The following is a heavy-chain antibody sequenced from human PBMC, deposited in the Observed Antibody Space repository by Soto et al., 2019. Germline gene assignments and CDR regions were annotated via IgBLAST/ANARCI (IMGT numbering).Heavy chain of an antibody. J-gene: IGHJ5*02. CDR3: ARGAATVTPGWFDP. D-gene: IGHD4-17*01. CDR2: TYHSGST. Sequence: NPSETLSLTCAVSGYSISSGYYWGWIRQTPGKGLEWIASTYHSGSTYYNPSLKSRVTISVDTSKNQFSLKLTSVTAADTAVYYCARGAATVTPGWFDPWGQGIMVTVSS. V-gene: IGHV4-38-2*01. CDR1: GYSISSGYY.